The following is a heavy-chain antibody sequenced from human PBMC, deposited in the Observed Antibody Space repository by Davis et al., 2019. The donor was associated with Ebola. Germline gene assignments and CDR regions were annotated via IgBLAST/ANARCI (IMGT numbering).Heavy chain of an antibody. V-gene: IGHV4-4*02. D-gene: IGHD6-13*01. CDR2: IYHSGST. CDR1: GGSISSSNW. Sequence: MPSETLSLTCAVSGGSISSSNWWSWVRQPPGKGLEWIGEIYHSGSTNYNPSLKSRVTISVDKSKNQFSLKLSSVTAADTAVYYCAREYSSSWYGYGMDVWGQGTTVTASS. CDR3: AREYSSSWYGYGMDV. J-gene: IGHJ6*02.